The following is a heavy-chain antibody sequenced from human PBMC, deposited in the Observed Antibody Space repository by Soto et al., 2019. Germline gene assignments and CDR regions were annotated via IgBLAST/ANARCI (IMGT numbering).Heavy chain of an antibody. CDR3: ATPERWINDYINYVGHYTFDY. Sequence: ASVKVSCKVSGYTLTELSMHWVRQAPGKGLEWMGGFDPEDGETIYAQKFQGRVTMTEDTSTDTAYMELSSLRSEDTAVYYCATPERWINDYINYVGHYTFDYWGQGTLVTVSS. CDR1: GYTLTELS. V-gene: IGHV1-24*01. CDR2: FDPEDGET. D-gene: IGHD4-4*01. J-gene: IGHJ4*02.